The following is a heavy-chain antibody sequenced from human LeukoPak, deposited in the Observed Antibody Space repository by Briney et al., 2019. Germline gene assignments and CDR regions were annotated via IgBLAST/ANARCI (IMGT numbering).Heavy chain of an antibody. V-gene: IGHV4-38-2*01. CDR2: IFHSGST. J-gene: IGHJ4*02. Sequence: SETLSLTCAVSSYSISSGDYWGWIRQSPGKGLEWIGNIFHSGSTYHNPSLKSRVTISVDTSKNEFSLKLSSMTAADTAVYYCARGIYYLIEYWGQGTLVTVSS. D-gene: IGHD3-10*01. CDR3: ARGIYYLIEY. CDR1: SYSISSGDY.